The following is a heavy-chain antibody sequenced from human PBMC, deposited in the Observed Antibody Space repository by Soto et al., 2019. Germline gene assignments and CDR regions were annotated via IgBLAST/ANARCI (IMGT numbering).Heavy chain of an antibody. Sequence: QITLKESGPTLVKPTQTLTLTCTFSGFSLTTDRVGVGWIRQPPGEALEWLAVIYWDDSKTYRPSLESRLTIAKDTSKNQVALTMTYMDSLDTATYYCAHAYGGRSLSWGQGTLVTVSS. V-gene: IGHV2-5*02. J-gene: IGHJ5*02. CDR1: GFSLTTDRVG. D-gene: IGHD1-26*01. CDR3: AHAYGGRSLS. CDR2: IYWDDSK.